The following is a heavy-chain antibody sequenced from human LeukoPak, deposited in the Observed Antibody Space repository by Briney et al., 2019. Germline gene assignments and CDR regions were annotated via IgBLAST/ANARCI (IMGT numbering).Heavy chain of an antibody. Sequence: GGSLRLSCAASGFTASSNYMNWVRQAPGKGLEWVSVIYSGGSTFYADSVEGRFTISRDNSNNTLYLQMNSLRAEDTAMYYCAGEYYDNSGGEDAFDIWGPGTMVTVSS. J-gene: IGHJ3*02. V-gene: IGHV3-53*01. D-gene: IGHD3-22*01. CDR3: AGEYYDNSGGEDAFDI. CDR1: GFTASSNY. CDR2: IYSGGST.